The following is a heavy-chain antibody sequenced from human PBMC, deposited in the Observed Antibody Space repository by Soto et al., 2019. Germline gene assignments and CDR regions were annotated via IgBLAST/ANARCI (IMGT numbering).Heavy chain of an antibody. CDR1: GGTFSSYT. Sequence: QVQLVQSGAEVKKPGSSVKVSCKASGGTFSSYTISWVRQAPGQGLEWMGRIIPILGIANYAQKFQGRVTITADKSTSTAYMELSSLRSEDTAVYYCASSQGDYSGSGSYGMDVWGQGTTVTVSS. V-gene: IGHV1-69*02. J-gene: IGHJ6*02. CDR3: ASSQGDYSGSGSYGMDV. D-gene: IGHD3-10*01. CDR2: IIPILGIA.